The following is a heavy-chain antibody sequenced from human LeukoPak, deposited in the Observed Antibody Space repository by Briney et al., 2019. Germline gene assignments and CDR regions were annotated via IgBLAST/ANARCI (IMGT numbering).Heavy chain of an antibody. J-gene: IGHJ3*02. CDR2: ISYSGNT. CDR3: ARDSYTGSHFEDTFDI. Sequence: SETLSLTCTVSGGSINNYYWSWIRQPPGKGLEWIGRISYSGNTNYNSSLRSRVTISVDTSNNQFSLRLSSVTAADTAVYYCARDSYTGSHFEDTFDIWGQGTMVTVSS. D-gene: IGHD1-26*01. CDR1: GGSINNYY. V-gene: IGHV4-59*01.